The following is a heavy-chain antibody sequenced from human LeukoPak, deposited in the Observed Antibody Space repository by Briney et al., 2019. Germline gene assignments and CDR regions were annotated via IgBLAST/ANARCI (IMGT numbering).Heavy chain of an antibody. D-gene: IGHD2-15*01. CDR1: GFTFSSHA. CDR2: ISGSGVYT. CDR3: AKAQGLCSGGSCYPRAYSFDY. V-gene: IGHV3-23*01. J-gene: IGHJ4*02. Sequence: GESLRLSCAASGFTFSSHAMTWVRQAPGKGLEWVSAISGSGVYTYYADSVKGRFTISRDNSKNTLYLQINSLRADDTAVYYCAKAQGLCSGGSCYPRAYSFDYWGQGILVTVSS.